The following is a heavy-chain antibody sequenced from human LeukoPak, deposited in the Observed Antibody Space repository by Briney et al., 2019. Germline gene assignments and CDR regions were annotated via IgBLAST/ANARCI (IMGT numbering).Heavy chain of an antibody. CDR2: IYYSGST. V-gene: IGHV4-39*01. CDR3: ARLLRGGYCDWSRGGYFDY. Sequence: PSQTLSLTCTVSAGSISSSSYYWGWIRQPPGKGLEGIGSIYYSGSTYYNPSLKSRVTISVDTSKHQFSLKLSSVTAADTAVYYCARLLRGGYCDWSRGGYFDYWGQGTLVTVSS. D-gene: IGHD3-9*01. CDR1: AGSISSSSYY. J-gene: IGHJ4*02.